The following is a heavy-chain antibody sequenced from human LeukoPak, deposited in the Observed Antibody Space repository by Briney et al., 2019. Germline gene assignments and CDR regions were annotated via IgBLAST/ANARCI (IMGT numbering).Heavy chain of an antibody. V-gene: IGHV4-34*01. CDR2: INHSGST. D-gene: IGHD2-8*01. J-gene: IGHJ6*03. CDR3: ARRRNGVSYNSYYYYYMDV. CDR1: GGSFSGYY. Sequence: SETLSLTCAVYGGSFSGYYWSWICQPPGKGLEWIGEINHSGSTNYNPSLKSRVTISVDTSKNQFSLKLSSVTAADTAVYYCARRRNGVSYNSYYYYYMDVWGKGTTVTVSS.